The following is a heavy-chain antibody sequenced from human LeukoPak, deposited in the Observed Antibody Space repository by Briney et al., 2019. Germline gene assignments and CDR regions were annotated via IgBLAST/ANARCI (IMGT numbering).Heavy chain of an antibody. Sequence: ASVKVSCKASGYTFTSYGISWVRQAPGQGLEWMGWISAYNGNTNYAQKFQGRVTMTRNTSISTAYMELSSLRSEDTAVYYCARGRAGSSTSCYRYWGQGTLVTVSS. V-gene: IGHV1-18*01. J-gene: IGHJ4*02. CDR2: ISAYNGNT. D-gene: IGHD2-2*02. CDR1: GYTFTSYG. CDR3: ARGRAGSSTSCYRY.